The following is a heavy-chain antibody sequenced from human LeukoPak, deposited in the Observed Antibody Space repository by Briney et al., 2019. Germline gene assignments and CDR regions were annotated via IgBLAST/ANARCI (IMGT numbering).Heavy chain of an antibody. J-gene: IGHJ4*02. Sequence: GGSLTLPCAASGFPFSSYSINWARQAPGKGLEGVYYISSSSSTIYYADSVKGRFTISRDNAKNSLYLQMNSLRAEDTAVYYCARGGRAVVTAYYFDYWGQGTLVTVSS. CDR2: ISSSSSTI. D-gene: IGHD3-22*01. CDR1: GFPFSSYS. V-gene: IGHV3-48*01. CDR3: ARGGRAVVTAYYFDY.